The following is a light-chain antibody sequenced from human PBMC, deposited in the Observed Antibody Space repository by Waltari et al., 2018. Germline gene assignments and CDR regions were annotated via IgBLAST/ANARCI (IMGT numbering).Light chain of an antibody. Sequence: EIVLTQSPGTLSLSPGVRATLSCRASQSVTRTLAWYQQKPGQAPRLLIYGASNRATGIPDRFSGSWSGTDFSLTISRLEPEDFAVYYCQHYLRLPATFGQGTKVEIK. CDR2: GAS. J-gene: IGKJ1*01. V-gene: IGKV3-20*01. CDR3: QHYLRLPAT. CDR1: QSVTRT.